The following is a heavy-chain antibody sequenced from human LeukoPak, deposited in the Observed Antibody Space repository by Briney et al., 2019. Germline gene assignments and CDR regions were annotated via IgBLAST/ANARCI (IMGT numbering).Heavy chain of an antibody. CDR3: AREKDSSGWE. D-gene: IGHD6-19*01. CDR2: ISYDGSNK. Sequence: PGGSLRLSCAASGFTFSSYAMHWVRQAPGKGLEWVAVISYDGSNKYYADSVKGRFTISRDNSKNTLYLQMNSLRAEDTAVYYCAREKDSSGWEWGQGTLVTVSS. J-gene: IGHJ4*02. V-gene: IGHV3-30-3*01. CDR1: GFTFSSYA.